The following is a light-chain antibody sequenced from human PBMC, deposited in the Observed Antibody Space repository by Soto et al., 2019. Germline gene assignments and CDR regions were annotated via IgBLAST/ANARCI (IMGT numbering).Light chain of an antibody. CDR3: HQYSSSPLT. Sequence: ENVLTQTPDTLSLSLGETATLSCRASQIVAYSHLAWYQQKPGQAPRLLISVASSRAIGIPDRFSGSGSGTDFTLTISKLAQEDSAMYYCHQYSSSPLTFGQGTKVEI. V-gene: IGKV3-20*01. J-gene: IGKJ1*01. CDR1: QIVAYSH. CDR2: VAS.